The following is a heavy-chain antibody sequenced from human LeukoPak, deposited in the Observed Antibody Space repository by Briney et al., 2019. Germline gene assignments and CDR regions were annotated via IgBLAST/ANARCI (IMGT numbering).Heavy chain of an antibody. Sequence: ASVKVSCKASGYSFTGYYLHWVRQAPGQELEWMGGINTNSGDANYVQKFQGRVTMTRDTSISTAYMELSWLRSDDTALYYCARETTVTAMENWGQGTLLTVSS. CDR1: GYSFTGYY. D-gene: IGHD2-21*02. CDR2: INTNSGDA. CDR3: ARETTVTAMEN. V-gene: IGHV1-2*02. J-gene: IGHJ4*02.